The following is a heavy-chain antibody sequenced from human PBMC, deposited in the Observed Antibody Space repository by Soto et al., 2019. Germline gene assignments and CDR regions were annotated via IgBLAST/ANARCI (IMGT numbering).Heavy chain of an antibody. J-gene: IGHJ4*02. V-gene: IGHV3-23*01. CDR2: ISGSGGST. Sequence: GGSLRLSCAASGFTFSIYAMSWVRQAPGKGLEWVSAISGSGGSTYYADSVKGRFTISRDNSKNTLYLQMNSLRAEDTAVYYCERESISSGYLFDYWGQGTLVTVSS. CDR1: GFTFSIYA. CDR3: ERESISSGYLFDY. D-gene: IGHD6-19*01.